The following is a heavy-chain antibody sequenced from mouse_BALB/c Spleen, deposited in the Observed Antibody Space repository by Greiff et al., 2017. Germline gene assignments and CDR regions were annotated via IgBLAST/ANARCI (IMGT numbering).Heavy chain of an antibody. CDR3: AVHYYGYDYAMDY. Sequence: EVKLMESGAELVKPGASVKLSCTASGFNIKDTYMHWVKQRPEQGLEWIGRIDPANGNTKYDPKFQGTATITADTSSNTAYLQLSSLTSEDTAVYYCAVHYYGYDYAMDYWGQGTSVTVSS. V-gene: IGHV14-3*02. CDR2: IDPANGNT. D-gene: IGHD1-2*01. J-gene: IGHJ4*01. CDR1: GFNIKDTY.